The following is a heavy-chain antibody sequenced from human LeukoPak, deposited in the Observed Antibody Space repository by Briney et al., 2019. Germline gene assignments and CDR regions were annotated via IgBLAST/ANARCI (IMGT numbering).Heavy chain of an antibody. J-gene: IGHJ3*02. V-gene: IGHV3-43*02. CDR1: GFTFDDYA. D-gene: IGHD1-26*01. CDR3: AKIYSGSELEAFDI. Sequence: PGGSLRLSCAASGFTFDDYAMHWVRQAPGKGLEWVSLISGDGGSTYYADSVKGRFTISRDNSKNSLYLQMNSLRTEDTALYYCAKIYSGSELEAFDIWGQGTMVTVSS. CDR2: ISGDGGST.